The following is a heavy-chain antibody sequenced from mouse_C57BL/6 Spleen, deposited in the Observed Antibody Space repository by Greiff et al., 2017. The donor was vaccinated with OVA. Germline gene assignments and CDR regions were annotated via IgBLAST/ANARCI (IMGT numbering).Heavy chain of an antibody. CDR2: SRNKANDYTT. CDR1: GFTFSDFY. J-gene: IGHJ1*03. Sequence: EVNVVESGGGLVQSGRSLRLSCATSGFTFSDFYMEWVRQAPGKGLEWIAASRNKANDYTTEYSASVKGRFIVSRDTSQSILYLQMNALRAEDTAIYYCARDAGNYYGSSTGYFDVWGTGTTVTVSS. V-gene: IGHV7-1*01. D-gene: IGHD1-1*01. CDR3: ARDAGNYYGSSTGYFDV.